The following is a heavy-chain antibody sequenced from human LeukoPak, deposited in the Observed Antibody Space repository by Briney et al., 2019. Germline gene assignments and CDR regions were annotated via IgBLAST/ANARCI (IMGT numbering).Heavy chain of an antibody. V-gene: IGHV4-59*01. CDR3: ARDFMVRGDQVNYYYYYMDV. J-gene: IGHJ6*03. D-gene: IGHD3-10*01. CDR1: GGSISNYY. Sequence: SETLSLTCTVSGGSISNYYWSWIRQPPGKGLEWIGYISDGGTTNYNPSLKNRVTTSLDTSKSQFSLQLRSVTAADTAVYYCARDFMVRGDQVNYYYYYMDVWGTGATITVSS. CDR2: ISDGGTT.